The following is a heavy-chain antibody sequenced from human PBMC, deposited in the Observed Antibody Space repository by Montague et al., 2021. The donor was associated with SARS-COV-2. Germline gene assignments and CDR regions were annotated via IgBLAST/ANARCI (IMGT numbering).Heavy chain of an antibody. Sequence: SETLSLTCTVSGGSISSGSYYWGWIRQPPGKGLDWDGSIYYSGSTYYNPSLKSRVTISVDTYKNQFSLKRSSVTAADTAVYYCARRVTGTTVHYYYCGMDVWGQGTTVTVSS. V-gene: IGHV4-39*01. J-gene: IGHJ6*02. D-gene: IGHD1-20*01. CDR1: GGSISSGSYY. CDR2: IYYSGST. CDR3: ARRVTGTTVHYYYCGMDV.